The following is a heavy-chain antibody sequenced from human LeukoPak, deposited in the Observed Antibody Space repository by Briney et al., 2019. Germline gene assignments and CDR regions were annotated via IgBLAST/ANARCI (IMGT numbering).Heavy chain of an antibody. CDR3: AKELRGYSYGLRNNWFDP. V-gene: IGHV3-30*18. J-gene: IGHJ5*02. D-gene: IGHD5-18*01. CDR2: ISYDGSNK. Sequence: AGGSLRLSCAASGFTFSSYGMHWVRQAPGKGLEWVAVISYDGSNKYYADSVKGRFTISRDNSKNTLYLQMNSLRAEDTAVYYCAKELRGYSYGLRNNWFDPGGQGTRVTVSS. CDR1: GFTFSSYG.